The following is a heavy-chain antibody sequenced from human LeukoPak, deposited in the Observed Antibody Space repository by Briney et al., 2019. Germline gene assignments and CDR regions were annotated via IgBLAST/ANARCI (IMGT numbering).Heavy chain of an antibody. V-gene: IGHV4-59*08. CDR1: GGSISSYY. CDR2: IYYSGST. D-gene: IGHD4-23*01. CDR3: ARPEGTVVTHGDPFDI. Sequence: PSETLSLTCTVSGGSISSYYWSWLRQPPGKGLEGIGYIYYSGSTNYNPSLKRRVPISIDTSKNQFSLMLSCVTAADTCVYYCARPEGTVVTHGDPFDIWGQGTMVTVSS. J-gene: IGHJ3*02.